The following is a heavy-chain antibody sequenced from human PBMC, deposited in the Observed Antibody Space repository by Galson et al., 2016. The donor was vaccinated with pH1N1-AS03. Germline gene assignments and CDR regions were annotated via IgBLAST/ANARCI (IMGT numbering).Heavy chain of an antibody. J-gene: IGHJ3*02. Sequence: SVKVSCKASGGTFNNFAISWVRQAPGQGLGWLGRIILVFGITNYAQKFQGRVMITADESTSTAYMELSSLRFDDTAVYYCAGYHGVGNGAFDIWGRGTLVTVTS. D-gene: IGHD3-10*01. CDR1: GGTFNNFA. CDR3: AGYHGVGNGAFDI. CDR2: IILVFGIT. V-gene: IGHV1-69*13.